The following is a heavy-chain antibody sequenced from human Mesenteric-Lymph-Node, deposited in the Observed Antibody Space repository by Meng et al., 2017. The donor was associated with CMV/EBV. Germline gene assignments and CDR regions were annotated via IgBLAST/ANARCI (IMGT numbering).Heavy chain of an antibody. J-gene: IGHJ6*02. CDR3: ARAPSFANYYYYYGMDV. Sequence: SETLSLTCTVSGGSISSNIYYWGWIRQPPGKGLEWIGSIYYSGNPYYKPSLKSRVTISVDTSKNQFSLKLSSVTAADTAVYYCARAPSFANYYYYYGMDVWGQGTTVTVSS. V-gene: IGHV4-39*07. CDR1: GGSISSNIYY. CDR2: IYYSGNP. D-gene: IGHD3-16*01.